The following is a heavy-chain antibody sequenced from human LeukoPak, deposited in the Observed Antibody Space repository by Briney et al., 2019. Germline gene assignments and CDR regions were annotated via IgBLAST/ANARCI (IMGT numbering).Heavy chain of an antibody. CDR2: IYYSGST. D-gene: IGHD5-18*01. Sequence: SETLSLTCTVSGVSISSYYWSWIRQPPGKGLEWIGYIYYSGSTNYNPSLKSRVTISVDTSKNQFSLKLSSVTAADTAVYYCARLGGYSYGLRRWGQGTLVTVSS. CDR3: ARLGGYSYGLRR. V-gene: IGHV4-59*01. J-gene: IGHJ4*02. CDR1: GVSISSYY.